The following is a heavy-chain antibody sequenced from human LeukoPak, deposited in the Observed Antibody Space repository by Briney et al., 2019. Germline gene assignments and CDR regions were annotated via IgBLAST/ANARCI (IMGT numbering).Heavy chain of an antibody. D-gene: IGHD2-2*01. CDR3: ARGRVYCSSTSCPTRYYYYYMDV. Sequence: GASVKVSCKASGYTFTSYGISWVRQAPGQGLEWMGWINPNSGGTNYAQKFQGRVTMTRDTSISTAYMELSRLRSDDTAVYYCARGRVYCSSTSCPTRYYYYYMDVWGKGTTVTVSS. CDR2: INPNSGGT. J-gene: IGHJ6*03. CDR1: GYTFTSYG. V-gene: IGHV1-2*02.